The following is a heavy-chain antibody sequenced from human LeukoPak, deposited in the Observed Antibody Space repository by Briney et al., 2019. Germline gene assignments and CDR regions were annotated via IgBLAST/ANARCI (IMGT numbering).Heavy chain of an antibody. Sequence: GGSLRLSCAASGFTFSSYAMSWVRQAPGKGLEWVSAISGSGGSTYYADSVKGRFTISRGNSKNTLYLQMNSLRAEDTAVYYCAKDLSWSGYPLWYFDYWGQGTLVTVSS. CDR3: AKDLSWSGYPLWYFDY. CDR2: ISGSGGST. V-gene: IGHV3-23*01. D-gene: IGHD3-3*01. CDR1: GFTFSSYA. J-gene: IGHJ4*02.